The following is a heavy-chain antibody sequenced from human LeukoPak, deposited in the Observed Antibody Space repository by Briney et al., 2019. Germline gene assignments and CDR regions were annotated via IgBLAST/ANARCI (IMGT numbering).Heavy chain of an antibody. V-gene: IGHV3-53*01. CDR3: AKASADRGLGYFDY. Sequence: GGSLRLSCAASGFTVSSNSMSWVRQAPGKGLEWVSVIYSGGSTSHADSVKGRFTISRDNSKNTLYLQMNSLRAENTAVYYCAKASADRGLGYFDYWGQGTLVTVSS. J-gene: IGHJ4*02. CDR1: GFTVSSNS. CDR2: IYSGGST. D-gene: IGHD6-19*01.